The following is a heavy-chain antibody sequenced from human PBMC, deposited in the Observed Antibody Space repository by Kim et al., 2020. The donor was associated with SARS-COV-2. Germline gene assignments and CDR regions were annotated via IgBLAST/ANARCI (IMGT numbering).Heavy chain of an antibody. Sequence: GGSLRLSCEASGFNFNSYEMNWVRLAAGRGLEWVAHISGSGSRIFYADEVKGRFTVSRDNGKKSLSLQMNNLTVEDTATYYCARDDGDFLTGWYSSYYGMDVWGQGTAVSVSS. CDR1: GFNFNSYE. J-gene: IGHJ6*02. CDR2: ISGSGSRI. CDR3: ARDDGDFLTGWYSSYYGMDV. V-gene: IGHV3-48*03. D-gene: IGHD6-19*01.